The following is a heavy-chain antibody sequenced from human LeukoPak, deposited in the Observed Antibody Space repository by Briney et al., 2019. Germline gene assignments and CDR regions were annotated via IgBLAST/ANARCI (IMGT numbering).Heavy chain of an antibody. CDR2: FDPEDAET. CDR3: AIRELWPNWFDP. CDR1: GYTLTELS. Sequence: ASVKVSCKVSGYTLTELSMHWVRQAPGKGLEWMRGFDPEDAETIYAQKFQGRVTMTEDTSTDTAYMELSSLRSEDTAVYYCAIRELWPNWFDPWGQGTLVTVSS. V-gene: IGHV1-24*01. D-gene: IGHD1-7*01. J-gene: IGHJ5*02.